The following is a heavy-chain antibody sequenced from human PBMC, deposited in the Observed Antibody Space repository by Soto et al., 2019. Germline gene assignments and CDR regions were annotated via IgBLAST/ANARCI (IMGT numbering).Heavy chain of an antibody. CDR2: FDPEDGET. D-gene: IGHD1-1*01. CDR3: AREKEYNWNAGRWLSYYGMDV. V-gene: IGHV1-24*01. J-gene: IGHJ6*02. CDR1: GYTLTELS. Sequence: GAAVKVSCKVSGYTLTELSMHWVRQAPGKGLEWMGGFDPEDGETIYAQKFQGRVTMTEDTSTNTAYMELSSLRSEDTAVYYCAREKEYNWNAGRWLSYYGMDVWGQGTTVTVSS.